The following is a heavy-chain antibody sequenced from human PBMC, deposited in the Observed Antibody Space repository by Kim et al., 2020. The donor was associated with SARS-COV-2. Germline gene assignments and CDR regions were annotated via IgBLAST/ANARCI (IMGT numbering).Heavy chain of an antibody. Sequence: GGSLRLSCAASAFIFTDYFMSWIRQAPGKGLEWVSSISNSSSTIHYADSVKGRFTISRDNGKNSLYLQMNSLRGEDTAVYYCARGSGGFSDGSGDSFDMWGQGTMVTVSS. CDR1: AFIFTDYF. J-gene: IGHJ3*02. CDR3: ARGSGGFSDGSGDSFDM. CDR2: ISNSSSTI. D-gene: IGHD3-10*01. V-gene: IGHV3-11*01.